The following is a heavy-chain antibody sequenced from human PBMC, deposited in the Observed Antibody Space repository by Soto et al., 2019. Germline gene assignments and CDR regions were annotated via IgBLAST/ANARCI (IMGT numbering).Heavy chain of an antibody. CDR1: GFTFSSYA. Sequence: GESLKISCAASGFTFSSYAMSWVRQAPGKGLEWVSAISGSGGSTYYADSVKGRFTISRDNSKNTLYLQMNSLRAEDTAVYYCAKDTLLCVDCGDMFDIWGQGTMVTVSS. CDR2: ISGSGGST. V-gene: IGHV3-23*01. J-gene: IGHJ3*02. D-gene: IGHD2-2*01. CDR3: AKDTLLCVDCGDMFDI.